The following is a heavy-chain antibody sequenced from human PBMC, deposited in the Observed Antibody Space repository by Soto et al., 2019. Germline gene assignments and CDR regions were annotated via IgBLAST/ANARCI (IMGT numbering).Heavy chain of an antibody. J-gene: IGHJ6*02. V-gene: IGHV4-34*01. Sequence: SETLSLTCAVYGGSFSGYYWSWIRQPPGKGLEWIGEINHSGSTNYNPSLKSRVTISVDTSKNQFSLKLSSVTAADTAVYYCAREGSGQYSSSWYKKYYYYYYGMDVWGQGTTVTVSS. CDR2: INHSGST. CDR1: GGSFSGYY. D-gene: IGHD6-13*01. CDR3: AREGSGQYSSSWYKKYYYYYYGMDV.